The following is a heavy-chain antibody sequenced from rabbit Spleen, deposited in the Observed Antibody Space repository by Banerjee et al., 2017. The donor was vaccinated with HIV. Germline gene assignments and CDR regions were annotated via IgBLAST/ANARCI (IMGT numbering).Heavy chain of an antibody. Sequence: QEQLVEYGGDLVQPEGSLTLTCKASGLDFSSSYWICWVRQAPGKGLEWIACIYVGSGGGTKYASWAKGRFTISKTSSTTVTLEMTSLTVADTATFFCGRDLLGVIGWNFYLWGQGTLVTVS. D-gene: IGHD1-1*01. CDR3: GRDLLGVIGWNFYL. CDR1: GLDFSSSYW. CDR2: IYVGSGGGT. V-gene: IGHV1S45*01. J-gene: IGHJ4*01.